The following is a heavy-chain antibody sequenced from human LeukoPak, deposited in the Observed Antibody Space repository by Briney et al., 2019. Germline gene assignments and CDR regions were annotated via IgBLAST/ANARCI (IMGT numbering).Heavy chain of an antibody. CDR3: TTEPLGYFDY. CDR1: GFTFSNAW. V-gene: IGHV3-15*01. J-gene: IGHJ4*02. CDR2: IKSKTDGGTT. Sequence: TGXSLSLSCAASGFTFSNAWMSWVRQAPGKGLEWVGRIKSKTDGGTTDYAAPVKGRFTISRDDSKNTPNLRMNSLKTEDTAVYYCTTEPLGYFDYWGQGALVTVSS.